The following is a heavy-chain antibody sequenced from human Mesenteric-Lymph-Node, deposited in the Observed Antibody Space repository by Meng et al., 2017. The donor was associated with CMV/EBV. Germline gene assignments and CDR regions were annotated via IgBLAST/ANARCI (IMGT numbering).Heavy chain of an antibody. CDR1: GFSFSTYG. CDR3: AKDLTRAGLYYFDY. D-gene: IGHD6-13*01. V-gene: IGHV3-30*18. CDR2: ISYDGSNE. Sequence: GGSLRLSCAASGFSFSTYGMHWVRQAPGKGLEWVAIISYDGSNEYYADSVKGQFTISRDNSKNTLYLQMDSLRAEDTALYYCAKDLTRAGLYYFDYWGQGTLVTVSS. J-gene: IGHJ4*02.